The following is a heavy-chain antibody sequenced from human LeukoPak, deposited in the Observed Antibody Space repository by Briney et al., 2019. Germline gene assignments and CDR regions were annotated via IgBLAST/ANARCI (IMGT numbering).Heavy chain of an antibody. CDR3: ARGAKGDYGDYRADDAFDI. V-gene: IGHV4-30-4*01. CDR2: IYYSGST. J-gene: IGHJ3*02. D-gene: IGHD4-17*01. CDR1: GGSISSGDYY. Sequence: SETLSLTCTVSGGSISSGDYYWSWIRQPPGKGLEWIGYIYYSGSTYYNPSLKSRVTISVDTSENQFSLKLSSVTAADTAVYYCARGAKGDYGDYRADDAFDIWGQGTMVTVSS.